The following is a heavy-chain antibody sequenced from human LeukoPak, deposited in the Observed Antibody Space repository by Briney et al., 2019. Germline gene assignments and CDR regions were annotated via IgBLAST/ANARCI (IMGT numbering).Heavy chain of an antibody. CDR3: AREGSIVARTDY. Sequence: GGSLRLSCEASGFTFDNYAMHWVRQAPGRRLEWVAVISFDGNQEYYPDSVKGRFTISRDNSKNTLYLQMNGLKTEDTAVYYCAREGSIVARTDYWGQGALVIVSS. D-gene: IGHD3-16*02. J-gene: IGHJ4*02. V-gene: IGHV3-30-3*01. CDR1: GFTFDNYA. CDR2: ISFDGNQE.